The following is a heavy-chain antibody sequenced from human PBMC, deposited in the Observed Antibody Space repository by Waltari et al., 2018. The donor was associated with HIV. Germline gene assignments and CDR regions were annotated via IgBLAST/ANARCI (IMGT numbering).Heavy chain of an antibody. CDR1: GESFSGYY. Sequence: QVQLQQWGAGLLKPSETLSLTCAVYGESFSGYYWSWIRQPPGKGLEWIGEINHSGSTNYNPALKSRVTISVDTSKNQFSLKLSSVTAADTAVYYCARGTALGYCSGGSCYWFDPWGQGTLVTVSS. D-gene: IGHD2-15*01. CDR3: ARGTALGYCSGGSCYWFDP. V-gene: IGHV4-34*01. CDR2: INHSGST. J-gene: IGHJ5*02.